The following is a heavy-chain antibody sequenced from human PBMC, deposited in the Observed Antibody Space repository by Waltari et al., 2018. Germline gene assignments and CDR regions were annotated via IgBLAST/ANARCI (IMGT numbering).Heavy chain of an antibody. CDR2: MDHTGTT. CDR3: GRTFLETPGWFDT. V-gene: IGHV4-30-4*08. D-gene: IGHD1-1*01. CDR1: DGFITSGDYD. Sequence: QVQLQESGPGLVKPSQTLSLTCTVSDGFITSGDYDWSWIRQAPGKGPEWIANMDHTGTTHYNPSLKRRLSVSIDVSKNQFSLGLTSVTAADTAVYYCGRTFLETPGWFDTWGQGTLVTVSS. J-gene: IGHJ5*02.